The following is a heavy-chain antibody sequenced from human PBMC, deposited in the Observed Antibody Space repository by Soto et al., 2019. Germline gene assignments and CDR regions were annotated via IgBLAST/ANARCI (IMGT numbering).Heavy chain of an antibody. J-gene: IGHJ4*02. CDR3: ARGTPFFDY. CDR2: MYSSGST. CDR1: GGSIINHC. Sequence: SVTLSLTRTVAGGSIINHCGRWIRQPAGKGLEWIGHMYSSGSTNYNFSLKSRISMSVDTSENQFSLKLTSVTAEYTAVYYYARGTPFFDYWGQGPLVTVSS. D-gene: IGHD2-15*01. V-gene: IGHV4-4*07.